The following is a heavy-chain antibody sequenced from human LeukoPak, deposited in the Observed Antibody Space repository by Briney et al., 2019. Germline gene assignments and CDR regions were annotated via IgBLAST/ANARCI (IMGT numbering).Heavy chain of an antibody. V-gene: IGHV3-73*01. CDR2: IRTQANNDAA. Sequence: GGSPRLSCAASGLTFSDSAMHWVRQASGKGLEWLGRIRTQANNDAAAYGASVKGRFIISRDDSRNTAYLQMNSLKTEDTAVYYCAGDYNSLTGLNYWGQGTLVTVSS. CDR3: AGDYNSLTGLNY. D-gene: IGHD3-9*01. J-gene: IGHJ4*02. CDR1: GLTFSDSA.